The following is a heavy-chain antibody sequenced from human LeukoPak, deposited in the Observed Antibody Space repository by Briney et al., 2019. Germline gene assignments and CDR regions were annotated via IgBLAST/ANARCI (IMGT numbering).Heavy chain of an antibody. V-gene: IGHV3-23*01. J-gene: IGHJ3*02. D-gene: IGHD6-13*01. CDR3: ARGGYSSSWGAFDI. CDR1: GFTFSDYA. CDR2: ISGSGDIT. Sequence: GGSLRLSCAASGFTFSDYAMSWVRQAPGKGLEWVSAISGSGDITYYADSVTGRFTISRDNSKNTLYLQMNSLRAEDTAVYYCARGGYSSSWGAFDIWAKGQWSPSLQ.